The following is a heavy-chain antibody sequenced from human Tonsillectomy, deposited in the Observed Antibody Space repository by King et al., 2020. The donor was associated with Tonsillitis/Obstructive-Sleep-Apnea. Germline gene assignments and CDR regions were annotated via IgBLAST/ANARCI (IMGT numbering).Heavy chain of an antibody. J-gene: IGHJ4*02. Sequence: VQLVESGGGVVQPGRSLRLSCAASGFTFSSYGMHWVRQAPGKGLAWVAVRWYDGSNKYYADSVKGLFTISSDNSKRTLYLQMNSLRAEDTAVYYCARDLRYCSRGSCYPDYWGQGTLVTVSS. D-gene: IGHD2-15*01. CDR3: ARDLRYCSRGSCYPDY. V-gene: IGHV3-33*01. CDR1: GFTFSSYG. CDR2: RWYDGSNK.